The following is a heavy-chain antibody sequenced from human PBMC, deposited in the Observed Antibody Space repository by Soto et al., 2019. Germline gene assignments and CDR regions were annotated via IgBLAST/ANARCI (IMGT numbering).Heavy chain of an antibody. Sequence: GGSLRLSCAASGFTFSDYYMSWIRQAPGKGLEWLSYSSDSGTFTRYADSVKGRFSISRDNAKNSLYLQINSLRGEDTAIYYCARSGDNYNLLDYWGQGTPVTVSS. CDR3: ARSGDNYNLLDY. CDR2: SSDSGTFT. D-gene: IGHD1-1*01. CDR1: GFTFSDYY. V-gene: IGHV3-11*06. J-gene: IGHJ4*02.